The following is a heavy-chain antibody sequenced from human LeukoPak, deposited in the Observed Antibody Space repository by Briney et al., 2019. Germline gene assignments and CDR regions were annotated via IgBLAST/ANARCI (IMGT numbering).Heavy chain of an antibody. J-gene: IGHJ3*02. CDR1: GGSISSYY. CDR2: IYYSGST. D-gene: IGHD3-9*01. Sequence: PSETLSLTCTVSGGSISSYYWSWIRQPPGKGLEWIGYIYYSGSTNYNPSLKSRVTISVDTSKNQFSLKLSSVTAADTAVYYCARDAGVLRYFDWSTEAFDIWGQGTMVTVSS. V-gene: IGHV4-59*01. CDR3: ARDAGVLRYFDWSTEAFDI.